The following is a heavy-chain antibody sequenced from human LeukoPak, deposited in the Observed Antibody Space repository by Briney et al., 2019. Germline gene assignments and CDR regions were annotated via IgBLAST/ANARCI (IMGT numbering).Heavy chain of an antibody. J-gene: IGHJ5*02. CDR1: GGAFSSYA. CDR2: IIPIFGTA. CDR3: ARDFHMVRGAPGWFDP. Sequence: SVKVSCKASGGAFSSYAISWVRQAPGQGLEWMGGIIPIFGTANYAQKFQGRVTITADESTSTAYMELSSLRSEDTAVYYCARDFHMVRGAPGWFDPWGQGTLVTVSS. V-gene: IGHV1-69*01. D-gene: IGHD3-10*01.